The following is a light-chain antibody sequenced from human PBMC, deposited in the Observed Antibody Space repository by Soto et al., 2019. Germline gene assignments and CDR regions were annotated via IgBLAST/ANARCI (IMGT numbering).Light chain of an antibody. CDR2: GAT. J-gene: IGKJ5*01. Sequence: TKSAIHITESPGVRATPSCRASQSVSSNLTWYQQKPGQAPRLLIYGATTRATGIPARFSGSGSGTEFTLTISSLQSEDVAVYYCQHCHGWPITFGQGTRLEIK. V-gene: IGKV3-15*01. CDR3: QHCHGWPIT. CDR1: QSVSSN.